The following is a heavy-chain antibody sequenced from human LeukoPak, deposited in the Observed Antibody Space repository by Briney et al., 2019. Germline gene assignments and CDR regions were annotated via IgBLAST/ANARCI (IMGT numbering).Heavy chain of an antibody. D-gene: IGHD5-18*01. J-gene: IGHJ4*02. CDR3: ARVGGYSPILPFDY. CDR1: GYTFTGYY. Sequence: ASVTVSCKASGYTFTGYYIHWVRQAPGQGLEWMGWINPNSGGTNYAQIFQGRVTMTGDTSISTAFMELSRLRFDDTAVYYCARVGGYSPILPFDYWGQGTLVTVSS. V-gene: IGHV1-2*02. CDR2: INPNSGGT.